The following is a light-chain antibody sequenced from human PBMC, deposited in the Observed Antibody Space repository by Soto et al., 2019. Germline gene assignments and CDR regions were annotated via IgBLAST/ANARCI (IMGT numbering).Light chain of an antibody. CDR3: MQATQFPHT. V-gene: IGKV2-24*01. Sequence: DIVMTQTPLSSPVTLGQPASISCRSSQSLVHSYGDTYLSWLQQRPGQPPRLLIYKISDRFYGVPYRFSGRGAGPDFKLKINSVEAEDVGDSSCMQATQFPHTFGQGTKLEIK. J-gene: IGKJ2*01. CDR2: KIS. CDR1: QSLVHSYGDTY.